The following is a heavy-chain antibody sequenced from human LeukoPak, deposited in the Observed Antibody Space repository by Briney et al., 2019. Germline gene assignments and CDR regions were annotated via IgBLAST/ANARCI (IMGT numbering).Heavy chain of an antibody. V-gene: IGHV4-4*07. CDR1: GGSISSYY. CDR2: IYTSGST. D-gene: IGHD3-22*01. Sequence: SETLSLTCTVSGGSISSYYWSWIRQPAGKGLEGIGRIYTSGSTNYNPSLKSRVTMSVDTSKNQFSLKLSSVTAADTAVYYCARDPGQYYYDSSGYYDWGAFDIWGQGTMVTVSS. CDR3: ARDPGQYYYDSSGYYDWGAFDI. J-gene: IGHJ3*02.